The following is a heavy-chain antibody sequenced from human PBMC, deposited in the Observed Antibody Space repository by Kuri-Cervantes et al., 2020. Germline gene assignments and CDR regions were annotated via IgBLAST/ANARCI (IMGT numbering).Heavy chain of an antibody. J-gene: IGHJ4*02. CDR3: ARVRIAAAGPRPLFDY. D-gene: IGHD6-13*01. Sequence: GSLRLSCAVYGGSFSGYYWSWIRQPPGKGLEWIGEINHSGSTNYNPSLKSRVTISVDTSKNQFSLKLSSVTAADTAVYYCARVRIAAAGPRPLFDYWGQGTQVTVSS. CDR2: INHSGST. V-gene: IGHV4-34*01. CDR1: GGSFSGYY.